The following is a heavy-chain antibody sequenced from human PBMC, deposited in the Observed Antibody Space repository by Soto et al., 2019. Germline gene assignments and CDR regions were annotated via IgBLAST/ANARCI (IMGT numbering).Heavy chain of an antibody. V-gene: IGHV3-13*01. D-gene: IGHD2-8*01. J-gene: IGHJ5*02. CDR1: GFTFSSYD. Sequence: PGGSLRLSCAASGFTFSSYDMHWVRQATGKGLEWVSAIGTAGDTYYPGSVKGRFTISRENAKNSLYLQMNSLRAGDTAVYYCARVLTDCNNGVCYDWFDPWGQGTLVTVSS. CDR2: IGTAGDT. CDR3: ARVLTDCNNGVCYDWFDP.